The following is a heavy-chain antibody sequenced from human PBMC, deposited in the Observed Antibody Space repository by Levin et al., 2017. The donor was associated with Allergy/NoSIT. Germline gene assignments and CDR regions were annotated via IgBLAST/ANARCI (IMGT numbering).Heavy chain of an antibody. CDR2: IGTAGDT. D-gene: IGHD3-10*01. J-gene: IGHJ6*04. CDR3: ARSSMVRGLDV. V-gene: IGHV3-13*04. Sequence: QSGGSLRLSCAASGFTFSSYDMHWVRQATGKGLEWVSAIGTAGDTYYPGSVKGRFTISRENAKNSLYLQMNSLRAGDTAVYYCARSSMVRGLDVWGKGTTVTVSS. CDR1: GFTFSSYD.